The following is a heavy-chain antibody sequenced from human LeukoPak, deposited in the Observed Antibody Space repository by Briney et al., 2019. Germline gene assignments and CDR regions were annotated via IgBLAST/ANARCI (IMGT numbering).Heavy chain of an antibody. Sequence: PGGTLRLSCAASGFTFSSYSMSWVRQPPGKGLEWVSAISGSGGSTYYADSVKGRFTISRDNSKNTLYLQMNSLRAEDTAVYYCAKPARTWIQLSTLWDWGQGTLVTVSS. D-gene: IGHD5-18*01. J-gene: IGHJ4*02. CDR3: AKPARTWIQLSTLWD. CDR2: ISGSGGST. V-gene: IGHV3-23*01. CDR1: GFTFSSYS.